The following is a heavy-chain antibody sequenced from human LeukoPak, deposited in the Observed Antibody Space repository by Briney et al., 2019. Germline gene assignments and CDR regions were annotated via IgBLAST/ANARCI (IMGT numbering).Heavy chain of an antibody. D-gene: IGHD3-22*01. CDR3: ARDGIHYYDSSGYSVYFDY. Sequence: GGSLRLSCAASGFTFSSYAMHWVRQAPGKGLEWVAVISYDGSNKYYADSVKGRFTISRDNSKNTLYLQMNSLRAEDTAVYYCARDGIHYYDSSGYSVYFDYWGQGTLVTVSS. CDR1: GFTFSSYA. V-gene: IGHV3-30-3*01. J-gene: IGHJ4*02. CDR2: ISYDGSNK.